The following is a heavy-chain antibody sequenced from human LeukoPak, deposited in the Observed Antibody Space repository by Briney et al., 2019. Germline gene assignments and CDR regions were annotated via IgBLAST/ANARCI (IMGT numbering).Heavy chain of an antibody. CDR1: GFTSGSLA. Sequence: GGPLRPSCPPSGFTSGSLAMHWVARAPGRGLEWVAVISYDGSNKYYADSVKGRFTISRDNSKNTLYLQMNSLRGDDTAIYYCAGHGSSSGWGQGTPVTVSS. D-gene: IGHD6-6*01. J-gene: IGHJ4*02. CDR3: AGHGSSSG. V-gene: IGHV3-30-3*01. CDR2: ISYDGSNK.